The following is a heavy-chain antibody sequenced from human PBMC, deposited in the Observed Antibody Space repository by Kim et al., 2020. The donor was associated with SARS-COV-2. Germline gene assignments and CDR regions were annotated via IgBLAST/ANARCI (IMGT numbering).Heavy chain of an antibody. J-gene: IGHJ4*02. CDR3: ARVRTSGSYHFDY. Sequence: GGSLRLSCAASGFIFSDHYMDWVRQSPGKGLEWVGRTRNRANSYTTEYAASVRGRFIISRDESENSLHLQMNSLKTEDTAVYYCARVRTSGSYHFDYWGQGTLLTVSS. CDR2: TRNRANSYTT. V-gene: IGHV3-72*01. D-gene: IGHD1-26*01. CDR1: GFIFSDHY.